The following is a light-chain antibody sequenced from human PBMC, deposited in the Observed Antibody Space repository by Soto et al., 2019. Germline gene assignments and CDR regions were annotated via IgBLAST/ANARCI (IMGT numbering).Light chain of an antibody. Sequence: DIQMTQSPSFVSASVGDRVTITCRPSQAVSTWLAWYQQKPGDAPKLLIYAASTLQSGVPSRFSGSGSGTDFTLTIRSLQPEDFATYYCQQANSFPRTFGGGPKVDIK. J-gene: IGKJ4*01. CDR2: AAS. CDR1: QAVSTW. V-gene: IGKV1-12*01. CDR3: QQANSFPRT.